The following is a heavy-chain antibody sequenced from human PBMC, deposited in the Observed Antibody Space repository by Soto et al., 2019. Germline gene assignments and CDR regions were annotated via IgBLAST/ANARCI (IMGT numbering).Heavy chain of an antibody. Sequence: QVQLVQSGAELKKPGASVKVSCRASGYTFPDYSMHWVRQAPGQRLEWMGWMNPVNGDTKYSQKFQAGLTIIRDTSASTAYMELSSLNSEDTAVYYCARGNSGAFDIWGQGTMVTVSS. V-gene: IGHV1-3*01. J-gene: IGHJ3*02. CDR3: ARGNSGAFDI. D-gene: IGHD6-19*01. CDR1: GYTFPDYS. CDR2: MNPVNGDT.